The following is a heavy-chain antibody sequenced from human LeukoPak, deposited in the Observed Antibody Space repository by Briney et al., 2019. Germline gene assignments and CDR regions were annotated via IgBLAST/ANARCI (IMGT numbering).Heavy chain of an antibody. CDR3: AKAYDFWSGYYLSPSDY. V-gene: IGHV3-23*01. D-gene: IGHD3-3*01. CDR1: GFTFSSYA. CDR2: ISGSGGST. J-gene: IGHJ4*02. Sequence: GGSLRLSCAASGFTFSSYAMSWVRQAPGKGLEWVSAISGSGGSTYYADSVKGRFTISRDNSKNTLYLQMNSLRAEDTAVYYCAKAYDFWSGYYLSPSDYWGQGTLVTVSS.